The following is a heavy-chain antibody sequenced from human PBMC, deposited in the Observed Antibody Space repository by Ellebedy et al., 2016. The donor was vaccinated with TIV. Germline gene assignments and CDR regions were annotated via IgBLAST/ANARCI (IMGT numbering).Heavy chain of an antibody. J-gene: IGHJ4*02. D-gene: IGHD3-9*01. Sequence: GESLKISCVASGFTLSGYYMHWVRQVPGKGLVWVARINTDGSSTSYADSVEGRFTISRDNAKKTLYLEMRGLRVEDTAVYYCARESVRYFDWDSWGQGTLVTV. V-gene: IGHV3-74*01. CDR1: GFTLSGYY. CDR3: ARESVRYFDWDS. CDR2: INTDGSST.